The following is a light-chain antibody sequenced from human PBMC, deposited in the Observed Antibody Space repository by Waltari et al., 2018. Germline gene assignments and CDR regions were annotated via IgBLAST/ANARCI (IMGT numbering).Light chain of an antibody. V-gene: IGKV3-20*01. CDR1: QGISSSF. J-gene: IGKJ4*01. Sequence: ATLSCRASQGISSSFLAWYQQKPGQAPRLLIYGASSRATGIPDRFSGSGSGTDFTLTINRLEPEDFAVYHCQQYGSSPLTFGGGTKVEI. CDR3: QQYGSSPLT. CDR2: GAS.